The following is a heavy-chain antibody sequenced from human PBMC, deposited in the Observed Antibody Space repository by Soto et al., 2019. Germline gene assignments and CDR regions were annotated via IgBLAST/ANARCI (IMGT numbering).Heavy chain of an antibody. CDR1: GFIFEDYA. Sequence: EVHLVESGGGLVQPGGSLRLSCVASGFIFEDYAMNWVRQVPGKGLELVSAIRWNSATLAYADSVKGRFTVSRDNAKNSLYLQMNSLRPEDTALYYCAKDIGSYYYDRSAYLDDYWGQGTLVTVSS. J-gene: IGHJ4*02. D-gene: IGHD3-22*01. CDR3: AKDIGSYYYDRSAYLDDY. V-gene: IGHV3-9*01. CDR2: IRWNSATL.